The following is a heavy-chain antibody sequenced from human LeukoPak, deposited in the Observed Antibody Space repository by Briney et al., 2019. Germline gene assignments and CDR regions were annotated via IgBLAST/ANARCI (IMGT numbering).Heavy chain of an antibody. CDR3: AREAQQQLVSMGYYYYGMDV. CDR2: ISSSSSYI. J-gene: IGHJ6*02. Sequence: GGSLRLSCAASGFTFSSYSMNWVRQAPGKGLEWVSSISSSSSYIYYADSVKGRFTISRVNAKNSLYLQMNSLRAEDTAVYYCAREAQQQLVSMGYYYYGMDVWGQGTTVTVSS. D-gene: IGHD6-13*01. CDR1: GFTFSSYS. V-gene: IGHV3-21*01.